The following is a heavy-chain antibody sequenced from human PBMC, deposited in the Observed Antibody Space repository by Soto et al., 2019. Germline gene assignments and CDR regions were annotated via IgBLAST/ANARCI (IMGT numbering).Heavy chain of an antibody. D-gene: IGHD3-10*01. Sequence: PSETLSLTCAVYGGSFSGYYWSWIRQPPGKGLEWIGEINHSGSTNYNPSLKSRVTISVDTSKNQFSLKLSSVTAADTAVYYCASLPRITMVRGVITTDYYGMDVWGQGTTVTVSS. CDR3: ASLPRITMVRGVITTDYYGMDV. CDR1: GGSFSGYY. CDR2: INHSGST. V-gene: IGHV4-34*01. J-gene: IGHJ6*02.